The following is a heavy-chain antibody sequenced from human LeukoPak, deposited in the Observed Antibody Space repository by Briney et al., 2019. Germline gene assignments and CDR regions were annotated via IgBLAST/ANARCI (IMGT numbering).Heavy chain of an antibody. CDR1: GYTFTSYG. D-gene: IGHD2-2*01. CDR3: ARVPLEYCSSTSCYAPYYFDY. Sequence: ASVKVSCKASGYTFTSYGISWVRQAPGQGLEWMGWISAYDGNTNYAQKLQGRVTITADESTSTAYMELSSLRSEDTAVYYCARVPLEYCSSTSCYAPYYFDYWGQGTLVTVSS. CDR2: ISAYDGNT. J-gene: IGHJ4*02. V-gene: IGHV1-18*01.